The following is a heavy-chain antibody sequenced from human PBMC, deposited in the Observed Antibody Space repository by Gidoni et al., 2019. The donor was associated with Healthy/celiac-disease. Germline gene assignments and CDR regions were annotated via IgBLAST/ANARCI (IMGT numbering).Heavy chain of an antibody. Sequence: QLQLQESGPGLVKPSETLSLPCTVSGGSISSSSYYWGWIRQPPGKGLEWIGSIYYSGSTYYNPSLKSRVTISVDTSKNQFSLKLSSVTAADTAVYYCARSIHRAIAAAGTAFWGQGTLVTVSS. V-gene: IGHV4-39*01. CDR2: IYYSGST. J-gene: IGHJ4*02. CDR3: ARSIHRAIAAAGTAF. CDR1: GGSISSSSYY. D-gene: IGHD6-13*01.